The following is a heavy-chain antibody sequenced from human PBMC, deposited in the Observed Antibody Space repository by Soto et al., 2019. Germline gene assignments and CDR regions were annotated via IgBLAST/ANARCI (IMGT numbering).Heavy chain of an antibody. V-gene: IGHV3-7*01. D-gene: IGHD3-3*01. CDR1: GFTLNNYC. CDR3: AKIAIIRSGYRAGCFQH. Sequence: EVQLVESGGRLVQPGGSLRLSCAVSGFTLNNYCMSWVRQTPGKGLEWVANINEDGDEQYYVDSVRGRFTISRDNANNSLYRQMNSVRDEDTTVYYCAKIAIIRSGYRAGCFQHWGRGTLVTVSS. CDR2: INEDGDEQ. J-gene: IGHJ1*01.